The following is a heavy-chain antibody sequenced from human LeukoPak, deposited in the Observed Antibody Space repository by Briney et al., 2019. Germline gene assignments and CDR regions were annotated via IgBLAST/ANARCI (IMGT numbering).Heavy chain of an antibody. Sequence: PSETLSLTCTVSGGSISSSGYYWGWIRQPPGKGLEWIGSIYYSGSTYYNPSLKSRVTISVDTSKNQFSLKLSSVTAADTAVYYCARLYWGIAARRIDYWGQGTLVTVSS. V-gene: IGHV4-39*01. CDR3: ARLYWGIAARRIDY. D-gene: IGHD6-6*01. CDR1: GGSISSSGYY. CDR2: IYYSGST. J-gene: IGHJ4*02.